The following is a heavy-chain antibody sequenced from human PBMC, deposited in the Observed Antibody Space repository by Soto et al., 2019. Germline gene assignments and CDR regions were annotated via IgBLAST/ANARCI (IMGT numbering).Heavy chain of an antibody. V-gene: IGHV2-5*02. Sequence: QITLKESGPTLVRPTQTLTLTCSFSGFSLNTNGMGVGWIRQPPGKALEWLAFIYWDEDKRYSPSLKTRLTVTTDTSKNEVVLTLTNLDPVDTATYYCAGWNYESGLDVWGQGTTVTVSS. D-gene: IGHD1-7*01. CDR1: GFSLNTNGMG. CDR2: IYWDEDK. J-gene: IGHJ6*02. CDR3: AGWNYESGLDV.